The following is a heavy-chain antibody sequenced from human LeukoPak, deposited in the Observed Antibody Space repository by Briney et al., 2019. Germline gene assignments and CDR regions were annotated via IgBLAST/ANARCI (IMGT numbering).Heavy chain of an antibody. CDR2: ISYDGSNK. V-gene: IGHV3-30*18. D-gene: IGHD3-16*01. J-gene: IGHJ6*02. CDR1: GFTFSSYG. Sequence: QAARSLRLSCAASGFTFSSYGMHWVRQAPGKGLEWVAGISYDGSNKYYADSVKGRFTISRDNSKNTLYLQMNSLSAEDTAVYYCAKDLRISLGTYGSHYYYGMDVWGQGTTVSVSS. CDR3: AKDLRISLGTYGSHYYYGMDV.